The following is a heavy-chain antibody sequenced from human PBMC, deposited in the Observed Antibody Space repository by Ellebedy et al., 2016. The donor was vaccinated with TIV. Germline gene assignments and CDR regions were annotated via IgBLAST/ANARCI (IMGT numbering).Heavy chain of an antibody. CDR2: TKQDGSEK. V-gene: IGHV3-7*03. J-gene: IGHJ4*02. Sequence: GESLKISCAASGFTFSTYWMGWVRQAAGKGLEWVANTKQDGSEKYYVDSVMGRFTISRDNSENTLYLQMNSLRAEDTAVYYCAKTASKGRGWRTPIDYWGQGTLVTVSS. CDR3: AKTASKGRGWRTPIDY. CDR1: GFTFSTYW. D-gene: IGHD6-19*01.